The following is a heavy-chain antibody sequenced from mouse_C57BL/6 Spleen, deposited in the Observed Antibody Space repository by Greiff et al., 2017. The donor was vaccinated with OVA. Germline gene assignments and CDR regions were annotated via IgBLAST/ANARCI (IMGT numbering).Heavy chain of an antibody. V-gene: IGHV5-6*02. CDR1: GFTFSSYG. CDR2: ISSGGSYT. J-gene: IGHJ4*01. D-gene: IGHD2-4*01. CDR3: ARQGVYDYDYYAMDY. Sequence: DVMLVESGGDLVKPGGSLKLSCAASGFTFSSYGMSWVRQTPDKMLEWVATISSGGSYTYYPDSVKGRFTISRDNAKNTLYLQRSSLKSEDTAMYYCARQGVYDYDYYAMDYWGQGTSVTVSS.